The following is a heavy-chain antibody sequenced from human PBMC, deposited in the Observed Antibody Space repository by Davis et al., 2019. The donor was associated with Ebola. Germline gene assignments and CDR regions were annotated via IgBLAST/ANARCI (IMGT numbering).Heavy chain of an antibody. CDR1: GGTFSSYT. CDR3: ARAVGCSSTSCLYYYYGMDV. Sequence: SVKVSCKASGGTFSSYTITWVRQAPGQGLEWMGSIIPILGIADYAQKFQGRVTITADKSTSTASMELSSLRSDDTAVYYCARAVGCSSTSCLYYYYGMDVWGKGTTVTVSS. V-gene: IGHV1-69*02. CDR2: IIPILGIA. J-gene: IGHJ6*04. D-gene: IGHD2-2*01.